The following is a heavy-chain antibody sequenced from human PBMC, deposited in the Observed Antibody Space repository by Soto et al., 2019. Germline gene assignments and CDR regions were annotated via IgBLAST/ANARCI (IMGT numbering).Heavy chain of an antibody. CDR3: ARDGIAARPTPDY. J-gene: IGHJ4*02. D-gene: IGHD6-6*01. V-gene: IGHV1-18*01. CDR2: ISGYNGNT. Sequence: ASVKVSCRASGYTFTSYGINWVRQAPGQGLEWMGWISGYNGNTMYAQKVQGRVTMTTDTSTSTVYMELRSLRSDDTALYYCARDGIAARPTPDYWGQGTLVTVSS. CDR1: GYTFTSYG.